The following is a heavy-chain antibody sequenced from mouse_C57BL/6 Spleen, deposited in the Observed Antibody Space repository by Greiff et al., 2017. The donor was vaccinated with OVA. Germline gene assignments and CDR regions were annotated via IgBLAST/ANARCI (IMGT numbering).Heavy chain of an antibody. J-gene: IGHJ2*01. V-gene: IGHV1-54*01. CDR3: ASIYYDYDEYYFDY. CDR2: INPGSGGT. Sequence: VQLQQSGAELVRPGTSVKVSCKASGYTFTNYLIEWVKQRPGQGLEWIGVINPGSGGTNYNEKFKGKATMTADKSYSTAYMQLSSLTSEDSAVYFCASIYYDYDEYYFDYWGQGTTLTVSS. CDR1: GYTFTNYL. D-gene: IGHD2-4*01.